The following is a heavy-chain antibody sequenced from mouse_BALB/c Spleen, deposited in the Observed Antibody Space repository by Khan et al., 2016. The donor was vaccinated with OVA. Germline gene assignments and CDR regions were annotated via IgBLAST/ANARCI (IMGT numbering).Heavy chain of an antibody. V-gene: IGHV9-3-1*01. CDR1: GYTFTNYG. Sequence: QIQLVQSGPELKKPGETVKISCKASGYTFTNYGMNWVKQAPGKGLKWMGWINTYTGEPTYADDFKGRFAFSLETSASTAYLQINNLKTEDTATDCCARSNGNDWFGYWGQGTLVTVSA. CDR2: INTYTGEP. D-gene: IGHD2-1*01. J-gene: IGHJ3*01. CDR3: ARSNGNDWFGY.